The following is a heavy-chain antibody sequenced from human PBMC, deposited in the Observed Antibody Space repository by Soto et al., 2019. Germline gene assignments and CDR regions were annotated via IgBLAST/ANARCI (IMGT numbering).Heavy chain of an antibody. Sequence: QVQLVESGGGVVQPGRSLRLSCAASGFTFSSYAMHWVRQAPGKGLEWVAVISYDGSNKYYADSVKGRFTISRDNSKNTLYLQMNSLRAEDTAVYYCASPGLEWLLYSYYYYGMDVWGQGTTVTVSS. CDR3: ASPGLEWLLYSYYYYGMDV. V-gene: IGHV3-30-3*01. D-gene: IGHD3-3*01. CDR2: ISYDGSNK. J-gene: IGHJ6*02. CDR1: GFTFSSYA.